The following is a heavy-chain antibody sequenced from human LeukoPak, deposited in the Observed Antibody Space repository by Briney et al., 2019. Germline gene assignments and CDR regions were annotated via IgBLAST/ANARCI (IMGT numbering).Heavy chain of an antibody. J-gene: IGHJ4*02. CDR2: SISIFGTA. D-gene: IGHD3-9*01. Sequence: ATVNLPCKASRRTFSINHTSWAPHSPGQALEWMGVSISIFGTANYAQKFQGRVTITADESTSTAYMELSSLRSEDTAVYYCASDILTGPIQLSFDYWGQGTLVTVSS. CDR1: RRTFSINH. V-gene: IGHV1-69*13. CDR3: ASDILTGPIQLSFDY.